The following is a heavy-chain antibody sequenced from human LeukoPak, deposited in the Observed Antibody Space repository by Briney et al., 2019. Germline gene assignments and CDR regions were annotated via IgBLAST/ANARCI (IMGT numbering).Heavy chain of an antibody. CDR1: GYTFTDYH. V-gene: IGHV1-46*01. CDR3: ARGGSLVRGAVGGY. J-gene: IGHJ4*02. CDR2: INPSGGST. Sequence: GASVKVSCKSSGYTFTDYHIHWVRQAPGQGLEWMGIINPSGGSTSYAQKFQGRVTMTRDTSTSTVYMELSSLRSEDTAVYYCARGGSLVRGAVGGYWGQGTLVTVSS. D-gene: IGHD3-10*01.